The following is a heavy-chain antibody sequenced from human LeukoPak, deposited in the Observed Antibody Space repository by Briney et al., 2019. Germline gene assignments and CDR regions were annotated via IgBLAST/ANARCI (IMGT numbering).Heavy chain of an antibody. V-gene: IGHV3-23*01. J-gene: IGHJ4*02. Sequence: GGSVTLSCATPGFTFSSYAMSWARQAPGKGLEWVSGLGASGGSTYYADSVKGRFTISRDNSKNTLYLQMNSLRTEDTAVYYCAKAEGYDILTGLDYWGQGTLVTVCS. CDR1: GFTFSSYA. CDR3: AKAEGYDILTGLDY. CDR2: LGASGGST. D-gene: IGHD3-9*01.